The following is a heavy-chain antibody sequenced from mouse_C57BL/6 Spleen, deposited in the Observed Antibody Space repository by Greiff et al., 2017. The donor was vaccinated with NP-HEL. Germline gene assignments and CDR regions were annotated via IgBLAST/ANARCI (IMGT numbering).Heavy chain of an antibody. D-gene: IGHD2-5*01. V-gene: IGHV1-42*01. J-gene: IGHJ3*01. CDR1: GYSFTGYY. CDR2: INPSTGGT. Sequence: VHVKQSGPELVKPGASVKISCKASGYSFTGYYMNWVKQSPEKSLEWIGEINPSTGGTTYNQKFKAKATLTVDKSSSTAYMQLKSLTSEDSAVYYCARGGYSNYGFADWGQGTLVTVSA. CDR3: ARGGYSNYGFAD.